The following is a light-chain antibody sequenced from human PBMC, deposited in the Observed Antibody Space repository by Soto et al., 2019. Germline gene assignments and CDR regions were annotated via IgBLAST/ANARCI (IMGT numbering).Light chain of an antibody. CDR3: ISYSSSYTLGV. CDR2: EVS. Sequence: QSALTQPASVSGSPGQSITISCTGTSSDIGNYNYVSWHQQHPGKAPKLIIYEVSNRPSGVSNRFSGSKSSNTASLTISGLQAEDEADYYCISYSSSYTLGVFGGGTKLTVL. CDR1: SSDIGNYNY. J-gene: IGLJ3*02. V-gene: IGLV2-14*01.